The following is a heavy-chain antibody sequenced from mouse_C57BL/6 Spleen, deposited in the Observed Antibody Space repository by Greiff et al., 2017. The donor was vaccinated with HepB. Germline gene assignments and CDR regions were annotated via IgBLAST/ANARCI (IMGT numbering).Heavy chain of an antibody. J-gene: IGHJ2*01. D-gene: IGHD1-1*01. CDR3: TSDYYGSRFDY. CDR2: IDPETGGT. V-gene: IGHV1-15*01. CDR1: GYTFPDYE. Sequence: QVQLQRSGAELVRPGASVTLSCKASGYTFPDYEMHWVKQRPVHGLEWIGAIDPETGGTASNQKFKGKAILTADKSSSTAYMELRSLTSEDSAVYYCTSDYYGSRFDYWGQGTTLTVSS.